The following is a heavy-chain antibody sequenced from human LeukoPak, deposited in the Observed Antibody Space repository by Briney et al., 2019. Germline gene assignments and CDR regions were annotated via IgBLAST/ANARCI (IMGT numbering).Heavy chain of an antibody. CDR1: GYTFTSYY. J-gene: IGHJ4*02. Sequence: ASVKVSCKASGYTFTSYYMHWVRQAPGQGLEWMGLINPSGGSTSYAQKFQGRVTMTRDTSTSTVYMELSSLGSEDTAVYYCARAMVTSIAGDYWGQGTLVTVSS. CDR2: INPSGGST. D-gene: IGHD6-6*01. CDR3: ARAMVTSIAGDY. V-gene: IGHV1-46*01.